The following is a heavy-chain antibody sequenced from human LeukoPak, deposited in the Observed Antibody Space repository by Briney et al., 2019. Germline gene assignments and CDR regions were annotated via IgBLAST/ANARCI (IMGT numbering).Heavy chain of an antibody. CDR3: AKFRKPMALLDAFDM. J-gene: IGHJ3*02. Sequence: GGSLRLSCAASGFTFDDYGMSWVRQAPGKGLEWVSGIRNGGSTSYADSVKGRSTISRDNAKNTLYLQLNSLRAEDTAVYFCAKFRKPMALLDAFDMWGQGTIVTVSS. V-gene: IGHV3-20*04. D-gene: IGHD1-14*01. CDR1: GFTFDDYG. CDR2: IRNGGST.